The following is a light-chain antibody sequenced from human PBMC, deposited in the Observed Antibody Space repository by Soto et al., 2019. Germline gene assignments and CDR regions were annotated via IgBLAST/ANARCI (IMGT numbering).Light chain of an antibody. CDR2: AAS. Sequence: DIQMTQSPSSLSASVGDRATITCRASQSISSYLNWYQQKPGQAPKVLIYAASSLHSGVPSRFSGSGSGTDFTLTISSLKPEDFATYFCQQSHNNPRTFGQGTKVDIK. CDR1: QSISSY. V-gene: IGKV1-39*01. CDR3: QQSHNNPRT. J-gene: IGKJ1*01.